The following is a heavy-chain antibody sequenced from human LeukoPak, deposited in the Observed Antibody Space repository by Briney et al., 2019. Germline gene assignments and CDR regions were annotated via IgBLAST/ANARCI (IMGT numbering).Heavy chain of an antibody. V-gene: IGHV4-39*07. D-gene: IGHD3-22*01. CDR2: IYYTGSS. CDR3: TRAASSGPLFTYHMDV. CDR1: GGSISSSSYY. J-gene: IGHJ6*03. Sequence: SETLSLTCTVSGGSISSSSYYWGWIRQPPGKGLEWLGSIYYTGSSHYNPSLKSRATISVDTSKNQFSLKLTSVTAADTAVYYCTRAASSGPLFTYHMDVWGKGTTVTVSS.